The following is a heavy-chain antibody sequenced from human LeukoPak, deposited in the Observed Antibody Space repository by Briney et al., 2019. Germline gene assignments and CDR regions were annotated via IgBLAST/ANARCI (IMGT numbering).Heavy chain of an antibody. J-gene: IGHJ5*02. V-gene: IGHV3-21*01. Sequence: GGSLRLSCAASGFTLSTFDMNWVRQAPGKGLEWVSSISTSSRYIYYRDSVKGRFTISRDDAKDSLYLQMNSLRVEDTAVYYCARADCSGSTCYLRRSWFDPWGQGTLVTVSS. CDR1: GFTLSTFD. D-gene: IGHD2-2*01. CDR3: ARADCSGSTCYLRRSWFDP. CDR2: ISTSSRYI.